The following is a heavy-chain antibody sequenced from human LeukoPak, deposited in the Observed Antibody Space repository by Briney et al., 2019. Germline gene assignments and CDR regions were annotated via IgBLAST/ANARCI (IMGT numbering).Heavy chain of an antibody. CDR3: ARAGAYCGGDCYQYYFDY. V-gene: IGHV1-69*04. D-gene: IGHD2-21*02. Sequence: SVKVSCKASGGTFSSYAFSWVRQAPGQGLEWMGRIIPIFDITTYAQKFQGRVTITVDKSTSTAYMELNSLRSEDTAMYYCARAGAYCGGDCYQYYFDYWGQGTLVTVSS. CDR1: GGTFSSYA. J-gene: IGHJ4*02. CDR2: IIPIFDIT.